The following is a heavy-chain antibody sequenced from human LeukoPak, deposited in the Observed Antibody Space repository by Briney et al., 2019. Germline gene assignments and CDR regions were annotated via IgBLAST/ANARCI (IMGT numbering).Heavy chain of an antibody. CDR2: MNPKSGNT. CDR1: GYTFSTYD. Sequence: ASVKVSCKAAGYTFSTYDISWVRQATGQGLEWMGWMNPKSGNTLYAQKFQGRVTMTRNTSISTAYMELSSVRSEDTAVYYCARGETGLRLWFGASNWFDPWGQGTLVTVSS. V-gene: IGHV1-8*01. CDR3: ARGETGLRLWFGASNWFDP. D-gene: IGHD3-10*01. J-gene: IGHJ5*02.